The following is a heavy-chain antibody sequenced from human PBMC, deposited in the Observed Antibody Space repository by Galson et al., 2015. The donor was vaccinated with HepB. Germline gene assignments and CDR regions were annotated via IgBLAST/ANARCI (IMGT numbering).Heavy chain of an antibody. J-gene: IGHJ4*02. Sequence: SVKVSCKASEGTFSSYALSWVRQAPGQGLEWMGRIIPILGIANYAQKFQGRVTITADKSTSTAYMELSSLRSEDTAVYYCARAPGDFWSGHFDYWGQGTLVTVSS. CDR3: ARAPGDFWSGHFDY. CDR1: EGTFSSYA. CDR2: IIPILGIA. V-gene: IGHV1-69*04. D-gene: IGHD3-3*01.